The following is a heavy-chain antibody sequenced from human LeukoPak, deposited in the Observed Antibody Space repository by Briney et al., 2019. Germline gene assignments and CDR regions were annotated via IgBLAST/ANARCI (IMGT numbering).Heavy chain of an antibody. V-gene: IGHV5-51*01. J-gene: IGHJ5*02. D-gene: IGHD3-22*01. CDR2: IYPGDSDT. CDR3: ASSRRDRSGYYYWFDP. Sequence: GESLKISCKGSGYSFTSHWIGWVRQMPGKGLEWMGIIYPGDSDTRYSPSFQGQVTISADKSISTAYLQWSSLKASDTAMYYCASSRRDRSGYYYWFDPWGQGTLVTVSS. CDR1: GYSFTSHW.